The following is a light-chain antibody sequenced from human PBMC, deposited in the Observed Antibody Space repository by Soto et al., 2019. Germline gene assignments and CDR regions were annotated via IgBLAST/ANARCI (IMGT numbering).Light chain of an antibody. CDR1: QSISSY. CDR3: QQFNSYPIT. J-gene: IGKJ5*01. CDR2: EAS. V-gene: IGKV1-13*02. Sequence: IPMTQSPSSLSASVGDRVTITCRASQSISSYLNWYQQKPGKAPKLLIYEASSLESGVPSRFSGSGSGTEFTLTIGGLQPDDFATYYCQQFNSYPITFGQGTRLEIK.